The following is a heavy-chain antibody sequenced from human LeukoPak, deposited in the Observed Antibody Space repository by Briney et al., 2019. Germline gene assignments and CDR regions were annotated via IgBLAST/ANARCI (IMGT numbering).Heavy chain of an antibody. D-gene: IGHD3-22*01. J-gene: IGHJ4*02. CDR2: IDYSGST. Sequence: SSETLSLTCTVSGGSISSYYWSWIRQPPGKGLEWIGSIDYSGSTYYNPSLKSRVTISVDTSKNQFSLNLSSVTAADTAVYYCARTITVINRCFDFWGQGTLVTVSS. V-gene: IGHV4-59*05. CDR3: ARTITVINRCFDF. CDR1: GGSISSYY.